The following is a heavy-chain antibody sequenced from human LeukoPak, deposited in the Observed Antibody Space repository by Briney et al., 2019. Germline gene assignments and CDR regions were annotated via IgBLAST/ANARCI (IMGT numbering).Heavy chain of an antibody. CDR2: ISYTGVS. CDR3: ARLPEGGYAASLGWFGP. D-gene: IGHD1-1*01. V-gene: IGHV4-59*08. Sequence: SETLSLTCTVSGVSISRSYWIWIRQTPGKGLEWIGYISYTGVSSYNPSLKSRVTISVDTSKNQFSLSVTSVTAADTAVYYCARLPEGGYAASLGWFGPWGQGTRVTVSS. CDR1: GVSISRSY. J-gene: IGHJ5*02.